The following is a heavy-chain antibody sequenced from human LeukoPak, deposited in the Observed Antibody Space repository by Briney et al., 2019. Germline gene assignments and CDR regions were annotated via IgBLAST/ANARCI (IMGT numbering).Heavy chain of an antibody. V-gene: IGHV1-18*01. CDR3: ARGGLVVVVAATPSTTPGLLHWLDP. Sequence: ASVRVSCKPSGHTFNRYGMSWVRQAPGQGIEWLGWISGYNGNANYADKFHGRVTMTTDTSTSTAYMELRSLRSDDTAVYYCARGGLVVVVAATPSTTPGLLHWLDPWGQGTLVSVSS. J-gene: IGHJ5*02. CDR1: GHTFNRYG. CDR2: ISGYNGNA. D-gene: IGHD2-15*01.